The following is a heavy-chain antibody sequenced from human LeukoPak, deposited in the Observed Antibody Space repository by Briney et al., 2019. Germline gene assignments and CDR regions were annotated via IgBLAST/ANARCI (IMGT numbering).Heavy chain of an antibody. CDR1: GGSISSSSYY. V-gene: IGHV4-39*01. J-gene: IGHJ5*02. Sequence: SETLSLTCTVSGGSISSSSYYWGWIRQPPGKGLEWIGSTYYSGSTYYNPSLKSRVTISVDTSKNQFSLKLSSVTAADTAVYYCARRSGLTTVGSWGQGTLVTVSS. CDR3: ARRSGLTTVGS. D-gene: IGHD4-23*01. CDR2: TYYSGST.